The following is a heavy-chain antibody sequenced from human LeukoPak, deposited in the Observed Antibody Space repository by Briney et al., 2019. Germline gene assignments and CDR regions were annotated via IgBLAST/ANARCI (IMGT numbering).Heavy chain of an antibody. D-gene: IGHD2-21*02. CDR3: ARVYCGGDCYSGGPKYYFDY. V-gene: IGHV4-34*01. CDR1: GGSFSGYY. J-gene: IGHJ4*02. CDR2: INHSGST. Sequence: SETLSFTCAGYGGSFSGYYWSWIRQPPGKGLEWIGEINHSGSTNYNPSLKSRVTISVDTSKNQFSLKLSSVTAADTAVYYCARVYCGGDCYSGGPKYYFDYWGQGTLVTVSS.